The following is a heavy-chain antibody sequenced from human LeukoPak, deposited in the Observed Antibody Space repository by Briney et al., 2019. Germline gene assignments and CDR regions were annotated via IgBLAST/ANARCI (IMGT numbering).Heavy chain of an antibody. J-gene: IGHJ5*02. CDR2: ISGSGGST. V-gene: IGHV3-23*01. D-gene: IGHD2-2*01. CDR3: AKDRGSSMKYDWFDP. CDR1: GFTFSSYA. Sequence: PGGSLRLSCAASGFTFSSYAMSWVRQAPGKGLEWASAISGSGGSTYYADSVKGRFTISRDNSKNTLYLQMNSLRAEDTAVYYCAKDRGSSMKYDWFDPWGQGTLVIVSS.